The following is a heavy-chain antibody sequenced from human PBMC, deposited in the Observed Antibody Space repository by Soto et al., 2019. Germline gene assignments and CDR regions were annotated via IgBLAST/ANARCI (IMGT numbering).Heavy chain of an antibody. CDR2: ISAYNGNT. V-gene: IGHV1-18*01. Sequence: ASVKVSCKAFGYTFSNFGITWVRQAPGQGLEWMGWISAYNGNTDYAQKLQGRVTMTTDTSTSTAYMELRSLRSDDTAVYYCARDLGYSSGPHDYWGQGTLVTDSS. CDR3: ARDLGYSSGPHDY. D-gene: IGHD5-18*01. CDR1: GYTFSNFG. J-gene: IGHJ4*02.